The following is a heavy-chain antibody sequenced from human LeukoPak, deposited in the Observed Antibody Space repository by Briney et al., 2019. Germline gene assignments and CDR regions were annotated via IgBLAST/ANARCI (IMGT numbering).Heavy chain of an antibody. CDR2: IYHSGST. D-gene: IGHD3-3*01. V-gene: IGHV4-30-2*01. CDR1: GGSISSGGYY. CDR3: ARGITIFGVVIIHFDY. Sequence: PSETLSLTCTVSGGSISSGGYYWSWIRQPPGKGLEWIGYIYHSGSTYYNPSLKSRVTISVDRSKNQFSLKLSSVTAADTAVYYCARGITIFGVVIIHFDYWGQGTLVTVSS. J-gene: IGHJ4*02.